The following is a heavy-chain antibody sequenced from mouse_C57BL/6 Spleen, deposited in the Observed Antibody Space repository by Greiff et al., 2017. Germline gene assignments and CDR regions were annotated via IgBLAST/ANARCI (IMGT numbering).Heavy chain of an antibody. CDR3: AREGYYGSWRDY. CDR2: IYPGSGSN. D-gene: IGHD1-1*01. CDR1: GYTFTSYW. V-gene: IGHV1-55*01. J-gene: IGHJ2*01. Sequence: QVQLQQPGAELVKPGASVKMSCTASGYTFTSYWITWVKQRPGQGLEWIGDIYPGSGSNNYNEKFKSKATLTVDTSSSTAYMQLSRLTSEDSAVYYCAREGYYGSWRDYWGQGTTLTVSS.